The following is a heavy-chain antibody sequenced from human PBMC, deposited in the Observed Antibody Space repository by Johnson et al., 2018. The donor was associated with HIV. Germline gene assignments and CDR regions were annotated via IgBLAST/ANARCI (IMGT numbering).Heavy chain of an antibody. V-gene: IGHV3-30*02. Sequence: VQLVESGGGVVQPGGSLRLSCAASGFTFSSYGMHWVRQAPGKGLEWVAFIRYDGSNKYYADSVKGRFTISRDNSKNTLYLQMNSLRAEDTAVYYCAKGIVVGVRAFDIWGQGTMVTVSS. CDR1: GFTFSSYG. D-gene: IGHD3-22*01. CDR2: IRYDGSNK. CDR3: AKGIVVGVRAFDI. J-gene: IGHJ3*02.